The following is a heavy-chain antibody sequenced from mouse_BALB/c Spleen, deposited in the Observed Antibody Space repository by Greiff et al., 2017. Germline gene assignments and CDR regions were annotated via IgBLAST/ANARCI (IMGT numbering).Heavy chain of an antibody. J-gene: IGHJ3*01. CDR1: GYTFTSYW. CDR2: IYPGSGST. D-gene: IGHD2-14*01. Sequence: LQQPGSELVRPGASVKLSCKASGYTFTSYWMHWLKQRHGQGLEWIGNIYPGSGSTNYDEKFKSKGTLTVDTSSSTAYMHLSSLTSEDSAVYYCTRGGKVPFAYWGQGTLVTVSA. V-gene: IGHV1S22*01. CDR3: TRGGKVPFAY.